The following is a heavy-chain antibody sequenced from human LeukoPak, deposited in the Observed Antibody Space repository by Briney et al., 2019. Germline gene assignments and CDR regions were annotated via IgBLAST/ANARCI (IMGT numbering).Heavy chain of an antibody. CDR2: IWYDGSNK. V-gene: IGHV3-33*01. J-gene: IGHJ4*02. D-gene: IGHD6-19*01. CDR3: ARERRIAVAGLDY. CDR1: GVTLSSYG. Sequence: GRSLRLSCAASGVTLSSYGMHWVRQAPGKGLEWVAVIWYDGSNKYYADSVKGRFTISRDNSKNTLYLQMNSLRAEDTAVYYCARERRIAVAGLDYWGQGTLVTVSS.